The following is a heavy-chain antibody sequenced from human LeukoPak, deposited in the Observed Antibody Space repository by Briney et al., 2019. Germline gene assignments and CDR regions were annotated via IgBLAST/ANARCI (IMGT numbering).Heavy chain of an antibody. V-gene: IGHV4-59*08. CDR3: ARGVKIEYSSSSRNWYFDL. D-gene: IGHD6-6*01. Sequence: TSETLSLTCTVSGGSISSYYWSWIWQPPGKGLEWIGYISYSGSTNYNPSLKSRVTITVDTSKDQFSLKLSSVTAADTAVYYCARGVKIEYSSSSRNWYFDLWGRGTLVTVSS. CDR1: GGSISSYY. J-gene: IGHJ2*01. CDR2: ISYSGST.